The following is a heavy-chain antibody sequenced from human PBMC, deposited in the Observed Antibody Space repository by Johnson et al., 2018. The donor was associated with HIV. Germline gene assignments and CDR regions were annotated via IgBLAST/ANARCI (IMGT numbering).Heavy chain of an antibody. CDR1: GFTFSNYG. V-gene: IGHV3-33*03. CDR3: AKDGIAVAGRAAFDI. J-gene: IGHJ3*02. Sequence: QVQLVESGGGVVQPGTSLRLSCVASGFTFSNYGMHWVRQAPGKGLEWVAVIWYDGSNTYYPGSVKGRFTISRDNAKNSLYVQMNSLRAEDTALYYCAKDGIAVAGRAAFDIWGQGTMVTVSS. CDR2: IWYDGSNT. D-gene: IGHD6-19*01.